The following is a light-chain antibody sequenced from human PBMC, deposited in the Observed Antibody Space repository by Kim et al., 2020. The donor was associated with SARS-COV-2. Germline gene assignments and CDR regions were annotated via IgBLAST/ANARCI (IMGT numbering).Light chain of an antibody. V-gene: IGKV1-39*01. CDR1: QYISSY. CDR2: AAS. CDR3: QQSHSPPYT. J-gene: IGKJ4*01. Sequence: ASVGDRVTITCRASQYISSYLNWYQQKAGKAPNLLLYAASILQSGVPSRFSGSESGTDFTLTISTLQPEDFATYYCQQSHSPPYTFGGGTKVDIK.